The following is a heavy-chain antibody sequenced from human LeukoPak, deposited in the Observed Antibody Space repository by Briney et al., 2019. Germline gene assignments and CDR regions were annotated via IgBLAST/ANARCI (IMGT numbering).Heavy chain of an antibody. D-gene: IGHD3-9*01. CDR3: ASDHSDILTGYYLDY. CDR1: GYTFTGYY. CDR2: INPNSGGT. V-gene: IGHV1-2*06. Sequence: ASVKVSCKASGYTFTGYYMHWVRQAPGQGLEWMGRINPNSGGTNYAQKFQGRVTMTRDTSISTAYMELSRLRSDDTAVYYCASDHSDILTGYYLDYWGQGTLVTVSS. J-gene: IGHJ4*02.